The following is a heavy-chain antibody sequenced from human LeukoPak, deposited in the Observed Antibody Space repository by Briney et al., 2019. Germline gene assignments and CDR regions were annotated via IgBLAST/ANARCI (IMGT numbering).Heavy chain of an antibody. CDR3: AREVRYQLLSWFDP. CDR2: ISSSGSTI. D-gene: IGHD2-2*01. J-gene: IGHJ5*02. V-gene: IGHV3-11*01. Sequence: KPGGPLRLSCAASGFTFSDYYMSWIRQAPGKGLEWVSYISSSGSTIYYADSVKGRFTISRDNAKNSLYLQMNSLRAEDTAVYYCAREVRYQLLSWFDPWGQGTLVTVSS. CDR1: GFTFSDYY.